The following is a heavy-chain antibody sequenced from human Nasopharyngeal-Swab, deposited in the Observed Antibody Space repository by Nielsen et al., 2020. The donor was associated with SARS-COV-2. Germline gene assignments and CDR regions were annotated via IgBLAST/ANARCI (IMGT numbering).Heavy chain of an antibody. D-gene: IGHD6-6*01. CDR3: ATSIAARPGSDFDY. J-gene: IGHJ4*02. CDR2: INHSGST. V-gene: IGHV4-34*01. Sequence: WIRQSLGQGLEWIGEINHSGSTNYNPSLKSRVTISVDTSKNQFSLKLSSVTAADTAVYYCATSIAARPGSDFDYWGQGTLVTVSS.